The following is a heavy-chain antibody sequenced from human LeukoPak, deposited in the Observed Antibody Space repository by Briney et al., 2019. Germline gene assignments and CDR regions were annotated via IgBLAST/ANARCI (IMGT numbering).Heavy chain of an antibody. CDR2: IYSGGST. CDR3: ARDRGYCSSTSCYRWFDP. J-gene: IGHJ5*02. D-gene: IGHD2-2*02. CDR1: GFTVSSNY. V-gene: IGHV3-53*01. Sequence: GSLRLSCAASGFTVSSNYMSWVRQAPGKGLEWVSVIYSGGSTYYADSVKGRFTISRDNSKNTLYLQMNSLRAEDTAVYYCARDRGYCSSTSCYRWFDPWGQGTLVTVSS.